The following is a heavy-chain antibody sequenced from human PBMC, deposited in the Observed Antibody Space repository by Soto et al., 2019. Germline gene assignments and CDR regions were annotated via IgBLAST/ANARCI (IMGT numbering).Heavy chain of an antibody. Sequence: GESLRIYCAASGFTFSSSAISWVRQAPGKGLEWVSAISGSGGSTYYADSVKGRFTISRDNSKNTLYLQMNSLRAEDTAVYYCAKNPPPVDIVAGDQIYMDVWGKGTTVTVSS. J-gene: IGHJ6*03. CDR1: GFTFSSSA. D-gene: IGHD5-12*01. CDR2: ISGSGGST. CDR3: AKNPPPVDIVAGDQIYMDV. V-gene: IGHV3-23*01.